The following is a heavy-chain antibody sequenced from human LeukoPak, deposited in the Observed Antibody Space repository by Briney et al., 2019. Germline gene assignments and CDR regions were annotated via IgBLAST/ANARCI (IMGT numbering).Heavy chain of an antibody. Sequence: GGSLRLSCAASGFTVSSNYMSWVRQAPGKGLEWVSVIYSGGSTYYADSVKGRFTISRDNSKNTLYLQMNSLRAEDTAVYYCARGLGSTRYGDYVVVGPFYGMDVWGQGTTVTVSS. V-gene: IGHV3-66*01. CDR1: GFTVSSNY. J-gene: IGHJ6*02. D-gene: IGHD4-17*01. CDR3: ARGLGSTRYGDYVVVGPFYGMDV. CDR2: IYSGGST.